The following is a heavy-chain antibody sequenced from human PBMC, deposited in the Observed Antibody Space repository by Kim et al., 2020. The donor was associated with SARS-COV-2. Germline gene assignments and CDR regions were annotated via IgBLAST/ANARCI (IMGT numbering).Heavy chain of an antibody. CDR2: ISGSGGST. CDR3: AKSPFDHSSGYLVDY. J-gene: IGHJ4*02. V-gene: IGHV3-23*01. CDR1: GFTFSSYA. D-gene: IGHD3-22*01. Sequence: GGSLRLSCAASGFTFSSYAMSWVRQAPGKGLEWVSAISGSGGSTYYADSVKGRFTISRDNSKNTLYLQMNSLRAEDTAVYYCAKSPFDHSSGYLVDYWGQGTLVTVSS.